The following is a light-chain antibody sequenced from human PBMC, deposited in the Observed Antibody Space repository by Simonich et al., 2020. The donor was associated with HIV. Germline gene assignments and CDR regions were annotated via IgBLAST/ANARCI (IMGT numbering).Light chain of an antibody. Sequence: EIEMTQSPATLSVSPGERATLSCRASQSVRSNSAWYQQKPCQAPRLLISGASTRATGIPARFSGSGSGTEFTLTISSMQSEDFAVYYCQQYNNWPPWTFGQGTKVEIK. CDR1: QSVRSN. V-gene: IGKV3-15*01. J-gene: IGKJ1*01. CDR2: GAS. CDR3: QQYNNWPPWT.